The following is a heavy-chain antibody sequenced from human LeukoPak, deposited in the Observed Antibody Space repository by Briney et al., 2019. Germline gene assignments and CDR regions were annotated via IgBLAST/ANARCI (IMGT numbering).Heavy chain of an antibody. V-gene: IGHV3-7*01. D-gene: IGHD3-16*01. CDR3: ARGSMHVYHLYTDY. J-gene: IGHJ4*02. CDR2: IKQDGGEK. Sequence: GGSLRLSCAASGFTLSSYWMTWVRQAPGKGLEWVANIKQDGGEKFYVDSVKGRFTISRDNTKSSLYLQMNSLRVEDTAVYYCARGSMHVYHLYTDYWGQGTLVTVSS. CDR1: GFTLSSYW.